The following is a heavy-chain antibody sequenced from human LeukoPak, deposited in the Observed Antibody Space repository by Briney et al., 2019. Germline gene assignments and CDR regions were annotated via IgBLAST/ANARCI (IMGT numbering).Heavy chain of an antibody. CDR1: GGTFSSYA. D-gene: IGHD3-9*01. V-gene: IGHV1-69*13. J-gene: IGHJ6*02. CDR3: ARETYYDILTGYVPDSYYYYGMDV. Sequence: SVKVSCKASGGTFSSYAISWVRQAPGQGLEWMGGIIPIFGTANYAQKFQGRVTITADESTSTAYMELSSLRSEDTAVYYCARETYYDILTGYVPDSYYYYGMDVWGQGTTVTVSS. CDR2: IIPIFGTA.